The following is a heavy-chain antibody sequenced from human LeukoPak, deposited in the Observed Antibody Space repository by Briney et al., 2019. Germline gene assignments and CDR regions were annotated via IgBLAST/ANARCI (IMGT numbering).Heavy chain of an antibody. V-gene: IGHV1-46*01. CDR3: ARAIKGPRAYYYYYMDV. J-gene: IGHJ6*03. CDR1: GYTFTSYY. CDR2: INPTGGST. Sequence: GASVKVSCKASGYTFTSYYMHWVRQAPGQGLEWMGLINPTGGSTGYAQKFQGRVTMTRDMSTSTDYMELSSLRSEDTAVYYCARAIKGPRAYYYYYMDVWGKGTTVTISS.